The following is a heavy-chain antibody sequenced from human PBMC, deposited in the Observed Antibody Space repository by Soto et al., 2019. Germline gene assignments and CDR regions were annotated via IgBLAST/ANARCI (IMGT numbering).Heavy chain of an antibody. CDR2: MSYDGTKE. CDR3: AKEYGSTSIDH. V-gene: IGHV3-30*18. Sequence: QVELVEAGGGVVQPGRSLRLSCAASGFTLSTYGMHWVRQAPGKGLEWVAAMSYDGTKEYYADSVKGRFTISRDNSRNTLFLQLNSLRAEDTAVYYCAKEYGSTSIDHWGQGTLVTVSS. J-gene: IGHJ4*02. CDR1: GFTLSTYG. D-gene: IGHD6-13*01.